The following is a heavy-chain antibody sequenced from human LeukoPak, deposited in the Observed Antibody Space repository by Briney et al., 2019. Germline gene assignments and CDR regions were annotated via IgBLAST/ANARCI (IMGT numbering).Heavy chain of an antibody. Sequence: GGSLRLSCEVSGLNFISYAMHWVRQAPGKGLEWVSAISGSGGSAYYADSVKGRFTISRDNSKNTLYLQMNSLRAEDTAVYYCAKDGHYALWGQGTLVTVSS. CDR2: ISGSGGSA. D-gene: IGHD3-16*01. CDR3: AKDGHYAL. CDR1: GLNFISYA. J-gene: IGHJ4*02. V-gene: IGHV3-23*01.